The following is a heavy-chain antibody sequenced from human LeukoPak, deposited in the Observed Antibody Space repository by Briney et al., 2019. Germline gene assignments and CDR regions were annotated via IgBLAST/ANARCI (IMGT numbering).Heavy chain of an antibody. V-gene: IGHV3-23*01. CDR3: AKDLDGDTAMTTDY. D-gene: IGHD5-18*01. CDR2: ISGSGGSS. J-gene: IGHJ4*02. Sequence: GGSLRLSCAASGFTFSSYAMSWVRQAPGKGLEWVSAISGSGGSSYYADSVKGRFTISRDNSKNTLYLQMNILRAEDSAAYFCAKDLDGDTAMTTDYWGQGTLVTVSS. CDR1: GFTFSSYA.